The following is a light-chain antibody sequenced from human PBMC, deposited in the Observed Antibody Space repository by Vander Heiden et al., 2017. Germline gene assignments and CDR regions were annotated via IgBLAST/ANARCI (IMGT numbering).Light chain of an antibody. CDR2: YNSDSDK. CDR3: LIWHTSAWV. Sequence: QAVLTQPSSLSASPGASASLTCTLRSHITVGTYRIYWYQPKPGSPPQYLLRYNSDSDKQQGSGVPSRFSGSKDASANAGILLISGLQSEDEADYYCLIWHTSAWVFGGGTKLTVL. CDR1: SHITVGTYR. J-gene: IGLJ3*02. V-gene: IGLV5-45*03.